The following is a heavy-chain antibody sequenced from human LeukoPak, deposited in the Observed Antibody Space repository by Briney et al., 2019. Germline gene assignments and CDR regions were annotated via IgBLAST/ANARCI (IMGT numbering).Heavy chain of an antibody. J-gene: IGHJ4*02. Sequence: GASVKVSCKASGYTFTSYGISWVRQAPGQGLEWMGWISAYNGNTNYAQKLQGRVTMTTDTSTSTAYMELRSLRSDDTAVYYCARDDYDSSGYYYPYYFDYWGQGTLVTVSS. V-gene: IGHV1-18*01. CDR1: GYTFTSYG. CDR2: ISAYNGNT. D-gene: IGHD3-22*01. CDR3: ARDDYDSSGYYYPYYFDY.